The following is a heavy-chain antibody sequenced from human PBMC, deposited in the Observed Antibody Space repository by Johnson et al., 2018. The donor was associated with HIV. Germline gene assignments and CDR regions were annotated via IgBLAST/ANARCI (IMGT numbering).Heavy chain of an antibody. CDR1: GFTFGDYP. Sequence: EQLVESGGDLVQPGRSLRLSCTASGFTFGDYPMTCLRQAPGKGLEWVGRIKSKSDGETTDYAAPVKGRFAISRDDSKNTLYVQMNSLKTEETAVYYCSRHGGAPYGSIWYPLFGAFDIWGQGTMVTVSS. J-gene: IGHJ3*02. CDR3: SRHGGAPYGSIWYPLFGAFDI. D-gene: IGHD6-13*01. CDR2: IKSKSDGETT. V-gene: IGHV3-15*01.